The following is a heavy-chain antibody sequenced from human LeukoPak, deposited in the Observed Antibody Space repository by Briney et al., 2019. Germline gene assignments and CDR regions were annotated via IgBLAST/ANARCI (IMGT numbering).Heavy chain of an antibody. V-gene: IGHV3-23*01. Sequence: GGSLRLSCAASGFTFSSYAMSWVRQAPEKGLEWVSAISGSGGSTYYADSVKGRFTISRDNSKNTLYLQMNSLRAEDTAVYYCARVWGDGGYYFDYWGQGTLVTVSS. CDR1: GFTFSSYA. CDR2: ISGSGGST. CDR3: ARVWGDGGYYFDY. D-gene: IGHD5-24*01. J-gene: IGHJ4*02.